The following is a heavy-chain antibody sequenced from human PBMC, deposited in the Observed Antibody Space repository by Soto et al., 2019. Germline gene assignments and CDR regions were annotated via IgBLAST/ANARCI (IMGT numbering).Heavy chain of an antibody. CDR1: GFTFSSYS. J-gene: IGHJ4*02. CDR2: ISGSGSTI. V-gene: IGHV3-48*01. Sequence: EVQLVESGGGLVQPGGCLRLSCADSGFTFSSYSMNWVRQASGKGLEWVSYISGSGSTISYAVSVKGRFTISRDHAKNSMYLQMNSLRAEDTAVYYCARGAYYYDSSGLSYWGQGTLVTVSS. CDR3: ARGAYYYDSSGLSY. D-gene: IGHD3-22*01.